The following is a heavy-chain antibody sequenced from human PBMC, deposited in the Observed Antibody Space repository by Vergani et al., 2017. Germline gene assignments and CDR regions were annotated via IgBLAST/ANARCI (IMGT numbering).Heavy chain of an antibody. D-gene: IGHD1-26*01. J-gene: IGHJ3*01. CDR2: INHSGTI. Sequence: QVQLPQWGPGLFKPSETLSLTCAVYGGSLSGYYWSWIRLAPGKGLEWIGEINHSGTINYNPTLKSPFNVSIDTSRDHFSLKLRSVSAADTAVYFCARRAERWETLLRDDFDVWGQGTFVTVSP. V-gene: IGHV4-34*01. CDR1: GGSLSGYY. CDR3: ARRAERWETLLRDDFDV.